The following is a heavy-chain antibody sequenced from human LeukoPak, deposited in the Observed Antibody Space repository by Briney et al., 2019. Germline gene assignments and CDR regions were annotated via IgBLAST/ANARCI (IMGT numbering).Heavy chain of an antibody. D-gene: IGHD2-15*01. CDR3: AKTSCSGGSCYVYYMDV. CDR2: ISGSGGST. CDR1: GFTFSSHW. J-gene: IGHJ6*03. Sequence: GGSLRLSCAASGFTFSSHWMSWVRQAPGKGLEWVSGISGSGGSTYYADSVKGRFTISRDNSKNTLYLQMNSLRAEDTAVYYCAKTSCSGGSCYVYYMDVWGKGTTVTISS. V-gene: IGHV3-23*01.